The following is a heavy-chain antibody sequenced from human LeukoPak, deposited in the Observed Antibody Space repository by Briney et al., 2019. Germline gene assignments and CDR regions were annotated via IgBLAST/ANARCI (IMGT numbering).Heavy chain of an antibody. CDR1: GGSISSYY. J-gene: IGHJ6*02. D-gene: IGHD3-3*01. CDR3: AGERIPSYDFWSGYFPIQYVYGMDV. CDR2: IYYSGST. V-gene: IGHV4-59*01. Sequence: SETLSLTCTVSGGSISSYYWSWIRQPPGKGLEWIGYIYYSGSTNYNPSLKSRVTISVDTSKNQFSLKLSSVTAADTAVYYCAGERIPSYDFWSGYFPIQYVYGMDVWGQGTTVTVSS.